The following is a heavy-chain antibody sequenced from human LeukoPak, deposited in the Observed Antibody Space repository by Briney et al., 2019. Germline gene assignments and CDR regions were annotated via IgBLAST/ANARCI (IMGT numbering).Heavy chain of an antibody. CDR1: GYTFTGYY. J-gene: IGHJ4*02. CDR3: ARVRDSSGWEFDY. Sequence: ASVKVSCKASGYTFTGYYMHWVRQAPGQGLEWMGWINPNSGGTNYAQKFQGRVTMTRDTSISTAYMELSRLRSDDTAVYYCARVRDSSGWEFDYWGQGTLVTVSS. CDR2: INPNSGGT. D-gene: IGHD6-19*01. V-gene: IGHV1-2*02.